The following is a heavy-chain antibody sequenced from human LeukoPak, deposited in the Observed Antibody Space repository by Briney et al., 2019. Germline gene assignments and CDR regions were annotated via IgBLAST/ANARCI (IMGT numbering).Heavy chain of an antibody. D-gene: IGHD6-19*01. CDR2: ISGNGANT. Sequence: GGSLRLSCAASGFTFSIYSMSWVRQARGKALEWVSKISGNGANTYYADSVKGRFTISRDNSKNTMYLQMNSLRAEDTAVYYCATVTGWYPLDYWGQGNLVTVSS. CDR3: ATVTGWYPLDY. J-gene: IGHJ4*02. V-gene: IGHV3-23*01. CDR1: GFTFSIYS.